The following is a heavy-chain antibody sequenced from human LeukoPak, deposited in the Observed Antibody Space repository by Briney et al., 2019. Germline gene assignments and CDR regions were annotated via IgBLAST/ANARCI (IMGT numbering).Heavy chain of an antibody. CDR1: GGSISSYY. V-gene: IGHV4-59*01. CDR3: AGVGPTIL. Sequence: SETLSLTCTVSGGSISSYYWSWIRQPPGKGLEWIGYIYYSGSTNYNPSLKSRVTMSVVTSKNQFSLKLSSVTAADTAVYYCAGVGPTILWGQGTLVTVSS. J-gene: IGHJ4*02. CDR2: IYYSGST. D-gene: IGHD1-26*01.